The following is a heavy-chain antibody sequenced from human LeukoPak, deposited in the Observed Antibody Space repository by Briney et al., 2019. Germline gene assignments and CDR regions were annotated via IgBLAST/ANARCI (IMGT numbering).Heavy chain of an antibody. D-gene: IGHD2-2*01. Sequence: GGSLRLSCAAPGITFSNYAMNWVRQAPGKGLEWVSSISSTSSYIYYADSVKGRFTISRDNAKNSLYLQMNSLRAEDTAVYYCARVGKCSSTICYAFDIWGQGTMVTVSS. CDR2: ISSTSSYI. CDR3: ARVGKCSSTICYAFDI. CDR1: GITFSNYA. V-gene: IGHV3-21*01. J-gene: IGHJ3*02.